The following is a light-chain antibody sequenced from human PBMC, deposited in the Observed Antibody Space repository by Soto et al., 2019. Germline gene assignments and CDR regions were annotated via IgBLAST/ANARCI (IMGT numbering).Light chain of an antibody. J-gene: IGKJ1*01. Sequence: DGFTNTGRASQNIRNWLAWYQQKPGKAPNPLIYDASSLKSGVPARFSGSGSGTEFTLTICSLQPDAFHTYCSPLPNTYEGTFGPGTKVDIK. CDR2: DAS. CDR1: QNIRNW. V-gene: IGKV1-5*01. CDR3: PLPNTYEGT.